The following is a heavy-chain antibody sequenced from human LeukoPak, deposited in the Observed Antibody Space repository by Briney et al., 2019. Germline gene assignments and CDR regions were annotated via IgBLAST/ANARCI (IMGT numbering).Heavy chain of an antibody. D-gene: IGHD2-2*01. Sequence: ASVKVSCKASGYTFTGYYMHWVRQAPGQGLEWMGWINPNSGGTNYAQKFQGRVTMTRDTSISTAYMELRSLRSDDTAVYYCARNEVVPAAEDWFDPWGQGTLVTVSS. CDR2: INPNSGGT. CDR1: GYTFTGYY. CDR3: ARNEVVPAAEDWFDP. V-gene: IGHV1-2*02. J-gene: IGHJ5*02.